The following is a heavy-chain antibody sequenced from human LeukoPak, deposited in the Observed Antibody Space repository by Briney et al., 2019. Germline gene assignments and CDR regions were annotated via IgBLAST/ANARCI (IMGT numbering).Heavy chain of an antibody. CDR1: GFTFSSYG. Sequence: PGRSLRLSCAASGFTFSSYGMHWVRQAPGKGLEWVAVISYDGSNKYYADSVKGRFTISRDNSKNTLYLQMNSLRAEDTAVYYCAKETYSSGWPVYYYYGMDVWGQGTTVTVSS. V-gene: IGHV3-30*18. J-gene: IGHJ6*02. CDR3: AKETYSSGWPVYYYYGMDV. D-gene: IGHD6-19*01. CDR2: ISYDGSNK.